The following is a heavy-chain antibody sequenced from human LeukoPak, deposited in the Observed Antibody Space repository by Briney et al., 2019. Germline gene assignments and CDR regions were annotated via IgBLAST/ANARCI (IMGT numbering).Heavy chain of an antibody. J-gene: IGHJ4*02. CDR2: ISAYNGNT. D-gene: IGHD3-10*01. CDR3: ARDKRITMVRGVHLDY. Sequence: AASVKVSCKASGYTFTSYGISWVRQAPGQGLEWMGWISAYNGNTNYAQKLQGRVTMTTDTSTSTAYMELSSLRSDDTAVYYCARDKRITMVRGVHLDYWGQGTLVTVSS. V-gene: IGHV1-18*01. CDR1: GYTFTSYG.